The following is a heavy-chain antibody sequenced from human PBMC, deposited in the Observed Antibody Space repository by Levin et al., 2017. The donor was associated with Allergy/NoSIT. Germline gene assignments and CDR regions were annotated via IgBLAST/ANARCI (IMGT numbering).Heavy chain of an antibody. CDR2: IDHSGST. V-gene: IGHV4-34*01. Sequence: SETLSLTCAVYGGSFSGYYWSWIRQPPGKGLEWIGEIDHSGSTNYNPSLKSRVTISVDTSKNQFSLKLSSVTAADTAVYYCARATYYYTLGGRRPFDYWGQGTLVTVSS. J-gene: IGHJ4*02. CDR3: ARATYYYTLGGRRPFDY. D-gene: IGHD3-9*01. CDR1: GGSFSGYY.